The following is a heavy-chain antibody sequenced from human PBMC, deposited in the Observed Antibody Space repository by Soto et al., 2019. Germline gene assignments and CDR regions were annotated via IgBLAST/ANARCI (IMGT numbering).Heavy chain of an antibody. CDR2: IYYSGST. CDR1: GDSVSSHNYY. D-gene: IGHD6-19*01. J-gene: IGHJ1*01. CDR3: ARSQWLGYFQH. V-gene: IGHV4-39*01. Sequence: QLQLQESGPGLVKPSETLSLTCSVSGDSVSSHNYYWGWIRQPPGKGLEWIGTIYYSGSTYYNPSLKSRVTIFVDTSKNQFSLKRSSVTAADTAVYFCARSQWLGYFQHWGQGTLVTVSS.